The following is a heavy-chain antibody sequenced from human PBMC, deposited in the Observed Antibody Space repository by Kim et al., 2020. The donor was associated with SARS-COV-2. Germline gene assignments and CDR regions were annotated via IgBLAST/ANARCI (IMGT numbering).Heavy chain of an antibody. J-gene: IGHJ6*02. CDR2: MYYSGST. Sequence: SETLSLTCTVSGGSITSSSHYWGWIRQPPGKGLEWIGSMYYSGSTYYNPSLKSRVTKSVDTSKNQFSLKLSSVTAADTAVYYCARQPGLDYGMDVRGQGT. CDR1: GGSITSSSHY. D-gene: IGHD3-10*01. V-gene: IGHV4-39*01. CDR3: ARQPGLDYGMDV.